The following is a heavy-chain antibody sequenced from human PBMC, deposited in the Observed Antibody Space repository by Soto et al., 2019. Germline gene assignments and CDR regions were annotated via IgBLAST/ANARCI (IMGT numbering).Heavy chain of an antibody. J-gene: IGHJ6*02. V-gene: IGHV4-30-4*01. D-gene: IGHD3-10*01. Sequence: SETLSLTCTVSGGSISSGDYYWSWIRQPPGKGLEWIGYIYYSGSTYYNPALKSRVTISVDTSKNQFSLKLSSATAADTAVYYCATEYYYGSGRSMDVWGQGTTVTVSS. CDR1: GGSISSGDYY. CDR3: ATEYYYGSGRSMDV. CDR2: IYYSGST.